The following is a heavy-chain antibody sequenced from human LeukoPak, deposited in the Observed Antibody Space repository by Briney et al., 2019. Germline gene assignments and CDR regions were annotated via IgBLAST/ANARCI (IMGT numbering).Heavy chain of an antibody. V-gene: IGHV3-48*01. CDR2: ISSSSSTI. D-gene: IGHD5-24*01. Sequence: GGSLRLSCAASGFTFSSYSMNWVRQAPGKGLEWISYISSSSSTIYYADSVKGRFTISRDNAKNSLYLQMNSLRAEDTAVYYCARDALDGYNYPDAFDIWGQGTMVTVSS. CDR1: GFTFSSYS. CDR3: ARDALDGYNYPDAFDI. J-gene: IGHJ3*02.